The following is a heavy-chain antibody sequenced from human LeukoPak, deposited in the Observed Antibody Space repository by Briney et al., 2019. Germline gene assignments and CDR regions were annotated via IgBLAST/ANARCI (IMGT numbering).Heavy chain of an antibody. V-gene: IGHV3-30*02. CDR1: GFTFSNYA. Sequence: GGSLRLSCAASGFTFSNYAMHWVRQAPGKGLEWVTLIWFDGSNKYYADSVKGRFTISRDNSKNTLYLQMNSLRAEDTAVYYCAKGQGSSGWYGYYYYGMDVWGQGTTVTVSS. D-gene: IGHD6-19*01. J-gene: IGHJ6*02. CDR2: IWFDGSNK. CDR3: AKGQGSSGWYGYYYYGMDV.